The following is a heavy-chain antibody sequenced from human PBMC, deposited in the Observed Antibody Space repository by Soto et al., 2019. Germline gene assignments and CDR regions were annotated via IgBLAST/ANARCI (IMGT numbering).Heavy chain of an antibody. CDR2: MNPNSGNT. D-gene: IGHD3-22*01. CDR3: AKVERSSGYGPNWFDP. J-gene: IGHJ5*02. CDR1: GYTFTSYD. Sequence: QVQLVQSGAEVKKPGASVKVSCTTSGYTFTSYDINWVRQATGQGLEWLGWMNPNSGNTGYAQNFQGRVTMTRNTSVSTAYMELSSLRSEDMAVYYGAKVERSSGYGPNWFDPWVEEALVTVS. V-gene: IGHV1-8*01.